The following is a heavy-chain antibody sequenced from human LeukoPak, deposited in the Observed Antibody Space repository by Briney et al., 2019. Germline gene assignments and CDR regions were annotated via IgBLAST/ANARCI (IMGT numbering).Heavy chain of an antibody. Sequence: SGPALVKPTQTLTLTCTFSGFSLSTGGMCVSWIRQPPGKALEWLARIDWDDDKYYSTSLKTRLTISKDTSKNQVVLTMTNMDPVDTATYYCARTPGYSSGWHGFDYWGQGTLVTVSS. CDR1: GFSLSTGGMC. J-gene: IGHJ4*02. CDR3: ARTPGYSSGWHGFDY. D-gene: IGHD6-19*01. CDR2: IDWDDDK. V-gene: IGHV2-70*11.